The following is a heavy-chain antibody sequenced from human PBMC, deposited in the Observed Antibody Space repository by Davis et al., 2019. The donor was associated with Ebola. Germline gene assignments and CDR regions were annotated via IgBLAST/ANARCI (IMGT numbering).Heavy chain of an antibody. V-gene: IGHV1-2*02. D-gene: IGHD3-16*01. CDR1: GYTFTGYY. Sequence: ASVKVSCKASGYTFTGYYMHWVRQAPGQGLEWMGWINPNSGGTNYAQKFQGRVTMTRDTSISTAYMELSRLRSDDTAVYYCARDKKPRLDFGDAFDIWGQGTMVTVSS. CDR2: INPNSGGT. J-gene: IGHJ3*02. CDR3: ARDKKPRLDFGDAFDI.